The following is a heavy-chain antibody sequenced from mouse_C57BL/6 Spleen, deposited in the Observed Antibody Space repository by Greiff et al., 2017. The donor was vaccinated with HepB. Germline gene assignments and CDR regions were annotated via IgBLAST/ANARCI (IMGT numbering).Heavy chain of an antibody. CDR2: IGPGSGST. D-gene: IGHD2-4*01. V-gene: IGHV1-77*01. CDR1: GYTFTDYY. CDR3: ASPIDYDYAGFDV. J-gene: IGHJ1*03. Sequence: VQLQQSGAELVKPGASVKISCKASGYTFTDYYINWVKQRPGQGLEWIGKIGPGSGSTYYNEKFKGKATLTADKSSSTAYMQLSSLTSEDAAFYCCASPIDYDYAGFDVWGTGTTVTVSS.